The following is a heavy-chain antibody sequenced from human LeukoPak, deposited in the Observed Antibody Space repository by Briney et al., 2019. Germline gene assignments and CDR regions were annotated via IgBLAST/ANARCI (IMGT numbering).Heavy chain of an antibody. Sequence: GGSLRLSCAASGFTFSSYGMHWVRQAPGKGLEWVAVIWHDGSKKNYADPEKGRFIISRDNSMNTLYLQMNSLRAEDTAVYYCARGWFSISSYYYYGMDVWGQGTTVTVSS. J-gene: IGHJ6*02. V-gene: IGHV3-33*01. CDR3: ARGWFSISSYYYYGMDV. D-gene: IGHD6-6*01. CDR1: GFTFSSYG. CDR2: IWHDGSKK.